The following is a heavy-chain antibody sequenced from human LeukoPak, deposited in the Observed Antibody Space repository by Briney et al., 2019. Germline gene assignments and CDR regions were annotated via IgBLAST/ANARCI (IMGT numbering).Heavy chain of an antibody. CDR1: GFTFSSYA. D-gene: IGHD2-15*01. CDR2: ISGSGGST. V-gene: IGHV3-23*01. Sequence: TGGSLRLSCAASGFTFSSYAMSWVRQAPGKGLDWVSAISGSGGSTYYADSVKGRFTISRDNSKNTLYLQMNSLRAEDTAVYYCAKDGGYCSGGSCYLHFDYWGQGILVTVSS. J-gene: IGHJ4*02. CDR3: AKDGGYCSGGSCYLHFDY.